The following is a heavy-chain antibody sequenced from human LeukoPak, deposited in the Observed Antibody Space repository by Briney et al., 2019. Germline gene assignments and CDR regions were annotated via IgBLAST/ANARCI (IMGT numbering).Heavy chain of an antibody. CDR1: GFTFTNHA. Sequence: GGSLRLSCAVSGFTFTNHAMSWVRQAPGKGLEWVSGISDSGDSTYYADSVKGRFTISRDNSKNTVYLQMNSLRAEDTAVYYCARDSSGWLGYFQHWGQGTLVTVSS. D-gene: IGHD6-19*01. V-gene: IGHV3-23*01. J-gene: IGHJ1*01. CDR3: ARDSSGWLGYFQH. CDR2: ISDSGDST.